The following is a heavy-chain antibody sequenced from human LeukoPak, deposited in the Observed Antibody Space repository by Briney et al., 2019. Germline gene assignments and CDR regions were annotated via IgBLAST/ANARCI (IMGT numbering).Heavy chain of an antibody. CDR3: ARGHYDVLAASYKWTPDY. CDR2: ITSGGDYI. CDR1: GFTFNTFN. D-gene: IGHD3-9*01. Sequence: GGSVRLSCAASGFTFNTFNMNWVRQAPGEGLEWVSSITSGGDYIYYADSVKGRFTTSRDNAKNSLSLQLNSLRVEDTAVHYCARGHYDVLAASYKWTPDYWGQGTLVTVSS. V-gene: IGHV3-21*01. J-gene: IGHJ4*02.